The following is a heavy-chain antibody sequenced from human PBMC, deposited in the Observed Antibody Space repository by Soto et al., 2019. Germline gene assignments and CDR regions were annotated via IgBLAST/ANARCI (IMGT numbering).Heavy chain of an antibody. CDR2: INHSGST. Sequence: PSETLSLTCAVYGGSFSGYYWSWIRQPPGKGLEWIGEINHSGSTNYNPSLKSRVTISVDTSKNQFSLKLSSVTAADTAVYYCARGEERQYYDILTGYGLFDYWGQGTLVTVS. J-gene: IGHJ4*02. CDR3: ARGEERQYYDILTGYGLFDY. V-gene: IGHV4-34*01. CDR1: GGSFSGYY. D-gene: IGHD3-9*01.